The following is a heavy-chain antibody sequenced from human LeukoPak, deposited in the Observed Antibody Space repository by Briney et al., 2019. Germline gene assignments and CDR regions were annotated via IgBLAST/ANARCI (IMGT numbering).Heavy chain of an antibody. CDR3: ARDPNDFWSGLDY. J-gene: IGHJ4*02. CDR2: VHDTGST. CDR1: GSSVSTFY. D-gene: IGHD3-3*01. Sequence: PSETLSLTCIVSGSSVSTFYWSWLRQSPGTGLEWIGFVHDTGSTAYNPSLKSRVTISVDTSKNQFSLKLSSVTAADTAVYYCARDPNDFWSGLDYWGQGTLVTVSS. V-gene: IGHV4-59*02.